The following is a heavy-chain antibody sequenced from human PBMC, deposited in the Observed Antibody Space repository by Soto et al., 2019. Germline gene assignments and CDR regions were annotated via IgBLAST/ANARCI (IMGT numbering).Heavy chain of an antibody. CDR1: GGTFSSYA. V-gene: IGHV1-69*01. CDR2: IIPIFGIA. Sequence: QVQLVQSGAEVKKPGSSVKVSCKASGGTFSSYAISWVRQAPGQGLEWMGGIIPIFGIANYAQKFQGRVTITADESTSTAYMELSSLRSEDTAVYYCARVRGPRGYSYGYGTWDYWGQGTLVTVSS. D-gene: IGHD5-18*01. CDR3: ARVRGPRGYSYGYGTWDY. J-gene: IGHJ4*02.